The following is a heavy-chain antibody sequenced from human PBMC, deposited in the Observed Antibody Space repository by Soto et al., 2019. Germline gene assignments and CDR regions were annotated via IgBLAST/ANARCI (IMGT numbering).Heavy chain of an antibody. Sequence: LLLQSGAELKKPGASVKISCKASGYSFSTYDISWLRQAPGQGPEWMGRISPKNGNTNYAQNFQDRVTMTADTSXXTSYMELRXLXXXXTAKYYCATSYDSXXXPWGXXXXVXVS. D-gene: IGHD3-3*01. CDR3: ATSYDSXXXP. J-gene: IGHJ5*02. CDR1: GYSFSTYD. CDR2: ISPKNGNT. V-gene: IGHV1-18*04.